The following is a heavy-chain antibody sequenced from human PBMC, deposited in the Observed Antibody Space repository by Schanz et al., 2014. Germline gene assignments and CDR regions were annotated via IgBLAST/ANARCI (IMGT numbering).Heavy chain of an antibody. Sequence: EVQLVESGGGLIQPGGSLRLSCAASGFGFSSYSMNWVRQPPGRGLEWVSYIGNGGVTIYYADSVKGRFTISRDNAKNSLYLEMNSLRAEDTAVYYCARAGTGMAGWYFELWGRGTLVTVSS. CDR2: IGNGGVTI. CDR3: ARAGTGMAGWYFEL. CDR1: GFGFSSYS. V-gene: IGHV3-48*01. D-gene: IGHD5-18*01. J-gene: IGHJ2*01.